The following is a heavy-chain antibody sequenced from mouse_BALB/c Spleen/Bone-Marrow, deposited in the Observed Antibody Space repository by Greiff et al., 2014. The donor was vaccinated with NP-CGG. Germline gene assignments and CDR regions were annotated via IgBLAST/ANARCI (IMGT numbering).Heavy chain of an antibody. D-gene: IGHD1-2*01. J-gene: IGHJ4*01. CDR3: ARRDYGIRENYYAMDY. Sequence: QVQLQQSGAELARPGASVKLSCKASGYTFTSYWMQRVKQRPGQGLEWIGALYPGDGDTRYTQKFKGKATLTADKSSSTAYMQLSSLASEDSAVYYCARRDYGIRENYYAMDYWGQGTSVTVSS. CDR1: GYTFTSYW. CDR2: LYPGDGDT. V-gene: IGHV1-87*01.